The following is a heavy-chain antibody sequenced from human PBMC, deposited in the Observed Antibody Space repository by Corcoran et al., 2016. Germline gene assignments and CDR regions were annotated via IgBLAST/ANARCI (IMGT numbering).Heavy chain of an antibody. CDR2: ISSSSSYI. V-gene: IGHV3-21*01. Sequence: EVQLVESGGGLVKPGGSLILSCAASGYTFSSYSVHCVRPAPGKGLEWVSSISSSSSYIYYADSVKGRFTISRDTAKNSLYLQMNSVRAEDTAVDYCARVGGSYYFDYCGQGTLVTVSS. D-gene: IGHD1-26*01. CDR1: GYTFSSYS. CDR3: ARVGGSYYFDY. J-gene: IGHJ4*02.